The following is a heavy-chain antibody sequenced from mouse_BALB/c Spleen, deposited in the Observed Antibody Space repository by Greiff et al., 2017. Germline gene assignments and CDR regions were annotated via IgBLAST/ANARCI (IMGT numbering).Heavy chain of an antibody. CDR1: GYTFTSYV. D-gene: IGHD1-1*01. CDR3: ARERGYYGSSSYFDY. V-gene: IGHV1-14*01. Sequence: EVQLQQSGPELVKPGASVKMSCKASGYTFTSYVMHWVKQKPGQGLEWIGYINPYNDGTKYNEKFKGKATLTSDKSSSTAYMELSSLTSEDSAVYYCARERGYYGSSSYFDYWGQGTTLTVSS. CDR2: INPYNDGT. J-gene: IGHJ2*01.